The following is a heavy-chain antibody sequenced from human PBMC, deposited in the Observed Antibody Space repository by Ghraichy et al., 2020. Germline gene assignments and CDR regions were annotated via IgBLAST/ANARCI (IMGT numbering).Heavy chain of an antibody. V-gene: IGHV4-59*01. J-gene: IGHJ4*02. CDR2: IHHSGTT. CDR3: ARLGGSGTNPPYDK. D-gene: IGHD3-10*01. CDR1: GGSINSDY. Sequence: SQTLSLTCTVSGGSINSDYWSWIRQPPGKGLEQIGYIHHSGTTIYNPSLQSRVTISVDTSKNQFSLNLRSVTAADTAVYYCARLGGSGTNPPYDKWGQGILVTLPS.